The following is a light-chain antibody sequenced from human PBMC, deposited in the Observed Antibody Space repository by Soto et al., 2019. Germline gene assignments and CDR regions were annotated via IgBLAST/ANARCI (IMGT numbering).Light chain of an antibody. CDR1: SSDVGGYKY. Sequence: QSALTQPASVSGSPGQSITISCTGTSSDVGGYKYVSWYQQHPGKAPKVMIYEVSNRPSGVSNRFSGSKSGNTASLTISELQAEDEADYYCSSYTSSSTVVFGGGTKLTVL. J-gene: IGLJ2*01. V-gene: IGLV2-14*01. CDR2: EVS. CDR3: SSYTSSSTVV.